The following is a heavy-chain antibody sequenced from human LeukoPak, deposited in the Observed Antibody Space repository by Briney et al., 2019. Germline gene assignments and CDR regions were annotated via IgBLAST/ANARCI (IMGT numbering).Heavy chain of an antibody. Sequence: GGSLRLSCAASGFTVSSNYMSWVRQAPGKGLEWVSVICSGGSTYYADSVKGRFTISRDNSKNTLYLQMNSLRAEDTAVYYCARTLGGYTVDRATGFDLWGRGTLVTVSS. V-gene: IGHV3-53*01. J-gene: IGHJ2*01. CDR3: ARTLGGYTVDRATGFDL. D-gene: IGHD5-24*01. CDR2: ICSGGST. CDR1: GFTVSSNY.